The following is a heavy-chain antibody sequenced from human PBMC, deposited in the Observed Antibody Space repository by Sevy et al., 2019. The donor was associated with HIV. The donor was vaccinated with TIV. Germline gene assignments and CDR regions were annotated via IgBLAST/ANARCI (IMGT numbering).Heavy chain of an antibody. CDR1: GYTFINYD. V-gene: IGHV1-8*01. J-gene: IGHJ6*02. CDR3: ARFLRTSYYSYYAMDV. Sequence: ASVKVSCRASGYTFINYDIIWVRQATGQGLEWMGWMSPTSGNTGYAQKFQGRVTMTRITSINTAYMELSSLRSEDTAVYYCARFLRTSYYSYYAMDVWGQGTTVTVSS. CDR2: MSPTSGNT. D-gene: IGHD3-3*01.